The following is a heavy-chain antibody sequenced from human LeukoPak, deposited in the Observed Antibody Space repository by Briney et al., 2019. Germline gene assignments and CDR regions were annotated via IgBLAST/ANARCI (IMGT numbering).Heavy chain of an antibody. CDR3: ARGEYGLFDY. CDR2: IYYSGST. V-gene: IGHV4-61*01. CDR1: GGSISGGSYY. D-gene: IGHD2/OR15-2a*01. Sequence: SETLSLTCTVSGGSISGGSYYWSWIRQPPGKRLEWVGYIYYSGSTKYNLSLKSRVTISVDTSKNQLSLKLSSVTAADTAVYYCARGEYGLFDYWGQGTLVTVSS. J-gene: IGHJ4*02.